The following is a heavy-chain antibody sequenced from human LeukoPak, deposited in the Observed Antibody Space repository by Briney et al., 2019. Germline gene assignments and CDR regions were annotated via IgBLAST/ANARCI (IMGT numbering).Heavy chain of an antibody. CDR3: ARDKHNPNCSGGRCYSYFFDS. V-gene: IGHV4-59*01. D-gene: IGHD2-15*01. J-gene: IGHJ4*02. Sequence: SETLSLTCSVSGGSISSSYWTLIRQPPGKGLECIGYISKGRNTNYNPSLKSRVTISVDTSKNQVSLNLSSVTAADAAVYYCARDKHNPNCSGGRCYSYFFDSWGQGTLVTVSS. CDR2: ISKGRNT. CDR1: GGSISSSY.